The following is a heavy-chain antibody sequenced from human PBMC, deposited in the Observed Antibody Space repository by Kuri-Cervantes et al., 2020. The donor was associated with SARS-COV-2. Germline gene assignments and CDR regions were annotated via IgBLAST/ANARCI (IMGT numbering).Heavy chain of an antibody. CDR2: IYPGDSDT. V-gene: IGHV5-51*01. Sequence: GESLKISCRVSGYRFTTYWLAWVRQMPGKGLEWMGIIYPGDSDTRYSPSFQGRVTISADKSISTAYLQWSSLKASDTAMYYCAREGIAGAEPGGYGMDVWGQGTTVTVSS. CDR1: GYRFTTYW. D-gene: IGHD6-19*01. J-gene: IGHJ6*02. CDR3: AREGIAGAEPGGYGMDV.